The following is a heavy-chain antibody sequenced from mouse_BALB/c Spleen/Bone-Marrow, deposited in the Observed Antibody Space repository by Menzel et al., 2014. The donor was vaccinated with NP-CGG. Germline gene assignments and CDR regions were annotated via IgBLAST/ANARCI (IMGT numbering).Heavy chain of an antibody. CDR3: ARYSYGSRGYYFDY. Sequence: VQLQQPGAELVKPGASVKLSCTASGFNIKDTYMHWVKQRPEQGLEWIGRIDPANGNTKYDPKSQGKATITADTSSNTAYLQLSSLTSEDTAVYYCARYSYGSRGYYFDYWGQGTTLTVSS. CDR1: GFNIKDTY. V-gene: IGHV14-3*02. J-gene: IGHJ2*01. D-gene: IGHD1-1*01. CDR2: IDPANGNT.